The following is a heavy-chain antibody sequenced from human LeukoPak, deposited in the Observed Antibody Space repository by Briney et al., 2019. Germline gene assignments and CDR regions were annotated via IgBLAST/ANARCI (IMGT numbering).Heavy chain of an antibody. D-gene: IGHD4-11*01. J-gene: IGHJ4*02. V-gene: IGHV1-18*01. CDR1: GYTFTSYG. CDR3: ARGLVAVTTRCGYFDD. Sequence: ASVTLSCKASGYTFTSYGISWVRQAPGQWLEWMGWISAYNGNTNYAQKLQGRVTMTTDTSTSTAYMELRSLGSDDTAVYYCARGLVAVTTRCGYFDDWGQGTLVTVAS. CDR2: ISAYNGNT.